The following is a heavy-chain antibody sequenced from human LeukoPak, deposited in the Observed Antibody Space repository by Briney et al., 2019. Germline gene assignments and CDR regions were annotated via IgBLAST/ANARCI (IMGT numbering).Heavy chain of an antibody. CDR3: ARRGYYYDRSGYYYFDY. CDR1: GGSINSHY. CDR2: IHHSGTT. Sequence: SETLSLTCTVSGGSINSHYWSWIRQPAGRGLEWIGCIHHSGTTDYNPSLKSRATTSVDTSKNQFSLKLRSVTAADTAVYYCARRGYYYDRSGYYYFDYWGQGILVTVSS. J-gene: IGHJ4*02. V-gene: IGHV4-59*08. D-gene: IGHD3-22*01.